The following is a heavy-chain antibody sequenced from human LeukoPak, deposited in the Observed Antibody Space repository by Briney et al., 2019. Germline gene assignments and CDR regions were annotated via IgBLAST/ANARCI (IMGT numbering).Heavy chain of an antibody. CDR2: TYYRSKWSN. CDR1: GDSVSNKDAA. V-gene: IGHV6-1*01. J-gene: IGHJ5*02. Sequence: SQTLSLTCAISGDSVSNKDAAWNWIRQSPSRGLEWLGRTYYRSKWSNDYAVSVRSRIIISPDTSKNQFSLKLSSVTAADTAVYYCACGYGDYAWFDPWGQGTLVTVSS. CDR3: ACGYGDYAWFDP. D-gene: IGHD4-17*01.